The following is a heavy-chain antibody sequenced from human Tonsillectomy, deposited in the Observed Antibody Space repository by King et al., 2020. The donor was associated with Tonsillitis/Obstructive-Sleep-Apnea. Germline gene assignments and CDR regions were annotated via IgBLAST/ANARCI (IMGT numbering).Heavy chain of an antibody. Sequence: QLVQSGGGLVQPGRSLRLSCAASGFTFDDHAMHWVRQAPGKGLEWVSGISWNSGSIVYADSVKGRFTISRDNAKNSLYLQMNSLRVDDTAFYYCAKGPYSNYVGGVDYWGQGTLVTVSS. CDR2: ISWNSGSI. CDR3: AKGPYSNYVGGVDY. V-gene: IGHV3-9*01. CDR1: GFTFDDHA. D-gene: IGHD4-11*01. J-gene: IGHJ4*02.